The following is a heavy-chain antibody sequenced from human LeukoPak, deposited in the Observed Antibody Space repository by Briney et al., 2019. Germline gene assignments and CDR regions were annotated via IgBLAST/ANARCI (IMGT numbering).Heavy chain of an antibody. Sequence: ASVKVSCKASGYTFTRYYMHWVRQAPGQGLEWMGWIYPNSGGTNYAQKFQGRVTMTRDTSISTGYMEMSSLRSDDTAVYYCARGIAVAPGDTFDMWGQGTMVTVSS. CDR3: ARGIAVAPGDTFDM. D-gene: IGHD6-19*01. CDR1: GYTFTRYY. CDR2: IYPNSGGT. J-gene: IGHJ3*02. V-gene: IGHV1-2*02.